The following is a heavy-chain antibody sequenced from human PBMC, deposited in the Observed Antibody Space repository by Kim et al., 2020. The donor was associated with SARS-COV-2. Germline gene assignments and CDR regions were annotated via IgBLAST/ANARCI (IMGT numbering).Heavy chain of an antibody. CDR1: GFTFSSYS. Sequence: GGSLRLSCAASGFTFSSYSMNWVRQAPGKGLEWVSSISSSSSYIYYADSVKGRFTISRDNAKNSLYLQMNSLRAEDTAVYYCARDFGALGSGWSYWGQGTLVTVSS. V-gene: IGHV3-21*01. D-gene: IGHD6-19*01. CDR3: ARDFGALGSGWSY. CDR2: ISSSSSYI. J-gene: IGHJ4*02.